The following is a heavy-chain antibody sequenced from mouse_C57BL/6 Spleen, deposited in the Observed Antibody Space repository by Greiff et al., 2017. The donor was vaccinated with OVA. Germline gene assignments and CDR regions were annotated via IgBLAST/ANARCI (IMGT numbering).Heavy chain of an antibody. D-gene: IGHD2-10*02. CDR3: ARRGYGNYFDY. Sequence: EVQLVESEGGLVQPGSSMKLSCTASGFTFSDYYMAWVRQVPEKGLEWVANINYDGSSTYYLDSLKSRFIISRDNAKNILYLQMSSLKSEDTATYYCARRGYGNYFDYWGQGTTLTVSA. J-gene: IGHJ2*01. CDR2: INYDGSST. CDR1: GFTFSDYY. V-gene: IGHV5-16*01.